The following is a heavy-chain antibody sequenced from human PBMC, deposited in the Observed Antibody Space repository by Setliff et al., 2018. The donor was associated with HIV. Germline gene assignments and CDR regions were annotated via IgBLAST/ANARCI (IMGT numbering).Heavy chain of an antibody. CDR1: GDSINNNNHY. J-gene: IGHJ3*01. Sequence: SETLSLTCSVSGDSINNNNHYWGWIRQPPGKGLEWIASVVYTGSTYYRPSLKSRVTLSVELSKNHFSLELTSVTAAATAVYYCARQSYYVTGSFYTDVFDLWGQGTVVTVSS. V-gene: IGHV4-39*01. CDR3: ARQSYYVTGSFYTDVFDL. D-gene: IGHD3-10*01. CDR2: VVYTGST.